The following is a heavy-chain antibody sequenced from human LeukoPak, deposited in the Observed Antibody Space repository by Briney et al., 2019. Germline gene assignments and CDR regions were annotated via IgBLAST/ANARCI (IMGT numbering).Heavy chain of an antibody. CDR3: ARERYCSGGSCYEDAFDI. CDR1: GGSISSYY. Sequence: SETLSLTCTVSGGSISSYYWSWIRQPPGKGLEWIGYIYYSGSTNYNPSLKSRVTISVDTSKNQFSLKLSSVTAADTAVYYCARERYCSGGSCYEDAFDIWGQGTMVTVSS. J-gene: IGHJ3*02. D-gene: IGHD2-15*01. V-gene: IGHV4-59*01. CDR2: IYYSGST.